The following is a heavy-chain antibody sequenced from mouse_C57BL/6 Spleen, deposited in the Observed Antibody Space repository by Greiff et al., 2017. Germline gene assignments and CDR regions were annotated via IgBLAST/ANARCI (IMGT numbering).Heavy chain of an antibody. CDR2: IHPNSGST. CDR3: ARGDYDDAMDY. J-gene: IGHJ4*01. D-gene: IGHD2-4*01. V-gene: IGHV1-64*01. Sequence: QVHVKQPGAELVKPGASVKLSCKASGYTFTSYWMHWVKQRPGQGLEWIGMIHPNSGSTNYNEKFKSKATLTVDKSSSTAYMQLSSLTSEDSAVYYCARGDYDDAMDYWGQGTSVTVSS. CDR1: GYTFTSYW.